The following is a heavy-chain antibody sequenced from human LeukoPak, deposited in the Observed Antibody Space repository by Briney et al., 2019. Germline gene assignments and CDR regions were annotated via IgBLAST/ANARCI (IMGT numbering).Heavy chain of an antibody. V-gene: IGHV1-69*01. D-gene: IGHD3-9*01. CDR2: IIPIFGKA. Sequence: SVKVSCEASGDTFSSYAISWVRQAPGQGLEWMGGIIPIFGKANYAQKFQGRVKITADESTSTAYMELSSLRSEDTAVYYCASPKGNTLGTNYDILTGPDYYYYGMDVWGKGTTVTVSS. CDR1: GDTFSSYA. CDR3: ASPKGNTLGTNYDILTGPDYYYYGMDV. J-gene: IGHJ6*04.